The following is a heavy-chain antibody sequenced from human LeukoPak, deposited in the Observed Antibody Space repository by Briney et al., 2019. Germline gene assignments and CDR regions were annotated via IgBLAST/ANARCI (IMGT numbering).Heavy chain of an antibody. D-gene: IGHD1-26*01. CDR3: ARGGEWELLGGDYFDY. CDR2: IYYSGST. V-gene: IGHV4-30-4*02. J-gene: IGHJ4*02. CDR1: GGSISSGDYY. Sequence: PSETLSLTCTVSGGSISSGDYYWSWIRQPPGKGLEWIGYIYYSGSTYYNPSLKSRVTISVDTSKNQFSLKLSSVTAADTAVYYCARGGEWELLGGDYFDYWGQGTLVTVSS.